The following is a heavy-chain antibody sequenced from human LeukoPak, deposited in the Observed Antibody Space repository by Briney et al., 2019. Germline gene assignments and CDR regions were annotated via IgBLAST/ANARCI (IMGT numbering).Heavy chain of an antibody. J-gene: IGHJ6*03. CDR3: AMCLNAPYSSGEYYYYYYMNV. CDR2: MNPNSGNT. CDR1: GYTFTSYD. Sequence: ASVKVSCKASGYTFTSYDINWVRQATGQGLEWMGWMNPNSGNTGYAQKFQGRVTMTRNTSISTAYMELSSLRSEDTAVYYCAMCLNAPYSSGEYYYYYYMNVWGKGTTVTVSS. V-gene: IGHV1-8*01. D-gene: IGHD6-25*01.